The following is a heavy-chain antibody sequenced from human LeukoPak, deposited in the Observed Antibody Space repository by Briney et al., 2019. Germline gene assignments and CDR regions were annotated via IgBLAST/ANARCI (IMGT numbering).Heavy chain of an antibody. CDR3: ATGFYYDSSGFPEAFDI. CDR1: GFTFSGFE. J-gene: IGHJ3*02. D-gene: IGHD3-22*01. CDR2: ICSSGTTI. Sequence: GGSLRLSCAASGFTFSGFEMNGVRPAPGEGLEWVSYICSSGTTIYFADFVKGRFTISRDNAKNSLYLQMNSLSAEAPAVNSGATGFYYDSSGFPEAFDIWGQGTMVTVSS. V-gene: IGHV3-48*03.